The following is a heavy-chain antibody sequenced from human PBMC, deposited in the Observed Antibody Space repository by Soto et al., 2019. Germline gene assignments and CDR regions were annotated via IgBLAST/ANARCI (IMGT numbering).Heavy chain of an antibody. CDR1: GGTFSSYA. D-gene: IGHD4-17*01. Sequence: ASVKVSCKASGGTFSSYAISWVRQTPGQGLEWMGGIIPIFGTANYAQKFQGRVTITADESTSTAYMELSSLRSEDTAVYYCARVGTVTFYYYYGMDVWGQGTTVTVSS. V-gene: IGHV1-69*13. CDR2: IIPIFGTA. CDR3: ARVGTVTFYYYYGMDV. J-gene: IGHJ6*02.